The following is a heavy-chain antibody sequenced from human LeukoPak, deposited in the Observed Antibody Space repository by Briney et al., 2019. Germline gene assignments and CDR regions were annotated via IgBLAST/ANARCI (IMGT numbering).Heavy chain of an antibody. CDR2: IYYSGST. CDR1: GGSISSYY. J-gene: IGHJ4*02. CDR3: ARGRRGYVDY. Sequence: PSETLSLTCTVSGGSISSYYWSWIRQPPGKGLEWIGYIYYSGSTNYNPSLKSRVTISVDTSKNQFSLKLSSVTAADTAVYYCARGRRGYVDYWGQGTLVTVSS. V-gene: IGHV4-59*01.